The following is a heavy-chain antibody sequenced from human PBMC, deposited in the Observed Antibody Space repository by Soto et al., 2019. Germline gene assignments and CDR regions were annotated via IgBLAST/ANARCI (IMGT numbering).Heavy chain of an antibody. CDR1: GYSFTSYW. CDR3: ATRSPHSSSWYLGLSGLDV. V-gene: IGHV5-51*01. Sequence: GESLKISCKGSGYSFTSYWIGWVRQMPGKGLEWMGIIYPGDSDTRYSPSFQGQVTISADKSISTAYLQWSSLKASDTAMYYCATRSPHSSSWYLGLSGLDVWGQGTTVTVSS. J-gene: IGHJ6*02. D-gene: IGHD6-13*01. CDR2: IYPGDSDT.